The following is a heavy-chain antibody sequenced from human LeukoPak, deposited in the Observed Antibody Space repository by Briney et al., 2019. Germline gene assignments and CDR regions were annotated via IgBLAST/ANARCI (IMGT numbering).Heavy chain of an antibody. Sequence: SETLSLTCAVYGGSFSGYYWSWIRQPPGKGLEWIGEINHSGSTNYNPSLKSRVTISVDTSKNQFFLKLSSVTAADTAVYYCARGMYGDYESYWGQGTLVTVSS. J-gene: IGHJ4*02. V-gene: IGHV4-34*01. D-gene: IGHD4-17*01. CDR3: ARGMYGDYESY. CDR1: GGSFSGYY. CDR2: INHSGST.